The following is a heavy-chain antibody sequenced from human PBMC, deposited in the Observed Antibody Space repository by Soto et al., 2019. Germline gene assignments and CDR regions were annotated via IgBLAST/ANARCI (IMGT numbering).Heavy chain of an antibody. D-gene: IGHD6-13*01. J-gene: IGHJ4*02. V-gene: IGHV3-33*01. Sequence: QVQLVESGGGVVQPGRSLRLSCAASGFTFSSYGMHWVRQAPGKGLEWVAVIWYDGSNKYYADSVKGRFTISRDNSNNTLYLQMNSLRAEDTAVYYCARIAAVLYYFDYWGQGTLVTVSS. CDR3: ARIAAVLYYFDY. CDR2: IWYDGSNK. CDR1: GFTFSSYG.